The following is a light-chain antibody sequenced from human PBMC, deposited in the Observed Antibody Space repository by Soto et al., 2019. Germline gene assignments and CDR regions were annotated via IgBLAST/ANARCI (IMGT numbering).Light chain of an antibody. J-gene: IGKJ1*01. CDR3: QQYETYWT. V-gene: IGKV1-5*03. CDR1: QSISSW. CDR2: KAS. Sequence: DIQMTQSPSTLSASVGDRVTLTCRASQSISSWLAWYQQKPGEAPKLLIYKASTLESGVPSRFSGTGFGREFTLTIGGLQPDDFATYYCQQYETYWTFGQGTKVDIK.